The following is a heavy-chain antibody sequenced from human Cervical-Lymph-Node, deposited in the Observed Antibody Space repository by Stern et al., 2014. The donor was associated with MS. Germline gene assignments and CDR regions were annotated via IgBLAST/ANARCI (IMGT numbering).Heavy chain of an antibody. CDR1: GYSFTSYY. CDR2: IQPRFNKS. J-gene: IGHJ6*02. V-gene: IGHV1-46*03. D-gene: IGHD1-14*01. Sequence: QLVQSGAEVKKPGAAVKVSCKATGYSFTSYYMPWLRQSPDQGLECIGVIQPRFNKSTYTQSFQDRVTLTRDTSTATVYMELSSLRFADTAVYYCVRGDTTWHYFYYGLDVWGQGTTVTVSS. CDR3: VRGDTTWHYFYYGLDV.